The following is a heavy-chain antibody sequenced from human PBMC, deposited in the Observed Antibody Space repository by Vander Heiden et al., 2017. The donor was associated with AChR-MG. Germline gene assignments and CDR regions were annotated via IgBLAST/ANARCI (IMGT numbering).Heavy chain of an antibody. CDR1: GLTFSGSP. CDR2: IRSKAHSFAT. D-gene: IGHD4-17*01. Sequence: EVQLVESGGGLVQPGGSLKLSCAASGLTFSGSPIHWVRQASGKGLEWVGRIRSKAHSFATAYAASVEGRFTISRDDSKNTAYLQVNSLRTEDTAVYYCSTYGDYFSWGQGNLVTVSS. V-gene: IGHV3-73*01. J-gene: IGHJ5*02. CDR3: STYGDYFS.